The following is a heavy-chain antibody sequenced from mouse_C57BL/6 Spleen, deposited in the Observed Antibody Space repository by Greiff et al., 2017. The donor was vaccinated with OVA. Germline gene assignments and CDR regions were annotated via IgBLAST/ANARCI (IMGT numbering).Heavy chain of an antibody. D-gene: IGHD2-4*01. V-gene: IGHV2-9-1*01. Sequence: VKLQESGPGLVAPSQSLSITCTVSGFSLTSYAISWVRQPPGKGLEWLGVIWTGGGTNYNSALKSRLSISKDNSKSQVFLKMNSLQTDDTARYYCARIYYDYDYAMDYWGQGTSVTVSS. J-gene: IGHJ4*01. CDR2: IWTGGGT. CDR3: ARIYYDYDYAMDY. CDR1: GFSLTSYA.